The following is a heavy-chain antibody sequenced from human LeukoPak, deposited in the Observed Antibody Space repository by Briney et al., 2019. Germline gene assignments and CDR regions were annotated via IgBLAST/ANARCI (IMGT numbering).Heavy chain of an antibody. V-gene: IGHV3-74*01. CDR1: GFSFSSYW. J-gene: IGHJ4*02. CDR3: ASRDQSCSGSRCYPIDY. D-gene: IGHD2-15*01. CDR2: ISTDGFST. Sequence: GWALRLSCATFGFSFSSYWMQWVRQARGKGLMWVSRISTDGFSTIYADSVKGRFTISRDNAKNTLYLQMNSLRVEDTAVYYCASRDQSCSGSRCYPIDYWGQGTLVTVSS.